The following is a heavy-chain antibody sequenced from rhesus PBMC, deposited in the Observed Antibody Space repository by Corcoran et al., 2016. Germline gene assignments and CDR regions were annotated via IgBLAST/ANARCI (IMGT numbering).Heavy chain of an antibody. Sequence: QLQLQESGPGLVKPLATLSLTCVVSGGSISTTSWNWIRQPPGQGLEWIARISGSGGATDYNPSLKSRVTISRDMSKNQFSLKVNSVTAADTAVYYCARSGWTSWDNRFDVWGAGVLATVSS. V-gene: IGHV4-173*01. CDR1: GGSISTTS. D-gene: IGHD2-39*02. CDR2: ISGSGGAT. CDR3: ARSGWTSWDNRFDV. J-gene: IGHJ5-1*01.